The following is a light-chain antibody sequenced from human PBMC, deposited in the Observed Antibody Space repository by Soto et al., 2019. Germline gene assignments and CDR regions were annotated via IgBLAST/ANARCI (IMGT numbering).Light chain of an antibody. J-gene: IGLJ2*01. CDR2: LEGSGSY. CDR3: ETWDSNIRV. CDR1: SGHRSYI. Sequence: QLVLTQSSSASASLGSSVKLTCTLSSGHRSYIIEWHQQQPGKAPRYLMKLEGSGSYNKGSGVPDRFSGSSSGADRYLTMSNLQSEDEADYYCETWDSNIRVFGGGTKLTVL. V-gene: IGLV4-60*03.